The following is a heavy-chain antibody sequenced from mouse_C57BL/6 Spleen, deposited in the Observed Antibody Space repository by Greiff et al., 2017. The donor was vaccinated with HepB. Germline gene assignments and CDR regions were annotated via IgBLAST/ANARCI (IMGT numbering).Heavy chain of an antibody. V-gene: IGHV1-15*01. CDR2: IDPETGGT. Sequence: QVQLKQSGAELVRPGASVTLSCKASGYTFTDYEMHWVKQTPVHGLEWIGAIDPETGGTAYNQKFKGKAILTADKSSSTAYMELRSLTSEDSAVYYCTKGGYYGSSYRFAYWGQGTLVTVSA. CDR1: GYTFTDYE. J-gene: IGHJ3*01. D-gene: IGHD1-1*01. CDR3: TKGGYYGSSYRFAY.